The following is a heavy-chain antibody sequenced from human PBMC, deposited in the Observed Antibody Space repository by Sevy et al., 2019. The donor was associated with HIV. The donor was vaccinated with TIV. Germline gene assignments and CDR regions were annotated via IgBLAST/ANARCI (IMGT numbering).Heavy chain of an antibody. CDR2: INPNSGGT. Sequence: ASVKVSCKASGYTFTGYYMHWVRQAPGQGLEWMGWINPNSGGTNYAQKFQGWVTMTRDTSISTAYMELSRLRSDDTAVYYCAREGITIFGVAPNYYYYYMDVWGKGTTVTVSS. V-gene: IGHV1-2*04. J-gene: IGHJ6*03. CDR1: GYTFTGYY. CDR3: AREGITIFGVAPNYYYYYMDV. D-gene: IGHD3-3*01.